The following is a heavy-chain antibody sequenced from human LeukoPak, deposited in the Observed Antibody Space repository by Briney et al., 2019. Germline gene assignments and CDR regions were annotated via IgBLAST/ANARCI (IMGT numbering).Heavy chain of an antibody. V-gene: IGHV3-33*01. CDR2: IWYDGSNK. D-gene: IGHD2-2*01. J-gene: IGHJ5*02. CDR1: GFTFSSYS. Sequence: GGSLRLSCAASGFTFSSYSMYWVRQAPGKGLEWVAVIWYDGSNKYYADSVKGRFTISRDNSKNTLYLQMNSLRAEDTAVYYCARDKSLGYCSSTSCYLFDPWGQGTLVTVSS. CDR3: ARDKSLGYCSSTSCYLFDP.